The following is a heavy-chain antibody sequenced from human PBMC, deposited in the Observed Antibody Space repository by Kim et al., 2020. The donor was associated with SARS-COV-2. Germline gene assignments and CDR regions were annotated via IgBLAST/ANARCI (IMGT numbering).Heavy chain of an antibody. V-gene: IGHV1-18*01. D-gene: IGHD3-16*02. CDR2: ISAYNGNT. CDR3: AREGLSGGEITFGGVIPDY. J-gene: IGHJ4*02. CDR1: GYTFTSYG. Sequence: ASVKVSCKASGYTFTSYGISWVRQAPGQGLEWMGWISAYNGNTNYAQKLQGRVTMTTDTSTSTAYMELRSLRSDDTAVYYCAREGLSGGEITFGGVIPDYWGQGTLVTVSS.